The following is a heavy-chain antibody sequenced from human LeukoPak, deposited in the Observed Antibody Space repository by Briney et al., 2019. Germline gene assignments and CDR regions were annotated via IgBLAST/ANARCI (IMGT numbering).Heavy chain of an antibody. Sequence: SETLSLTCTVSGDSITSYYWSWIRQPPGKGLEWIGSMSYSGSTNYNPSLTSRVTMSVDTTKNQFSLRLNSVTAADTAVYYCARRRAEGGSNGHYNWFDPWGQGTLVTVSS. J-gene: IGHJ5*02. CDR2: MSYSGST. D-gene: IGHD6-13*01. CDR3: ARRRAEGGSNGHYNWFDP. CDR1: GDSITSYY. V-gene: IGHV4-59*08.